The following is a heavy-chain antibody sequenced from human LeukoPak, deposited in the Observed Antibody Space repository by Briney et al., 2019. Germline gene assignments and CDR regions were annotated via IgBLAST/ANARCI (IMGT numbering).Heavy chain of an antibody. J-gene: IGHJ4*02. Sequence: GGSLRLSGAASGFSFSPSWMHWFRQGPGGGLVWVSRITSDGRTTIYADSVKGRFSISRDNSKNTLFLQMNSLRAEDTAVYYCARILDSAWGELGYWGQGTLVTVSS. CDR2: ITSDGRTT. CDR1: GFSFSPSW. V-gene: IGHV3-74*01. D-gene: IGHD6-19*01. CDR3: ARILDSAWGELGY.